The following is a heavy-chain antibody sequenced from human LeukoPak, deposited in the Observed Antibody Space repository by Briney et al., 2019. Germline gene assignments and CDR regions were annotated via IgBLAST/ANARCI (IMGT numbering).Heavy chain of an antibody. J-gene: IGHJ4*02. CDR2: INHSGST. D-gene: IGHD3-22*01. CDR1: GGSFSGYY. CDR3: ARGYYDSSRYYPFDY. Sequence: SETLSLTCAVYGGSFSGYYWSWIRQPPGKGLEWIGEINHSGSTNYNPSLKSRVTISVDTSKNQFSLKLSSVTAADTAVYYCARGYYDSSRYYPFDYWGQGTLVTVSS. V-gene: IGHV4-34*01.